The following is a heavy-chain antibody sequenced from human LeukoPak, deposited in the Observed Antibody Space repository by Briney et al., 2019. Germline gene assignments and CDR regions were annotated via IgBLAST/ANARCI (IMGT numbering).Heavy chain of an antibody. D-gene: IGHD3-10*01. CDR2: IYTSESP. V-gene: IGHV4-4*07. Sequence: SETLFLTCTVSGGSITNYFWNWIRQSAGKGLEWIRRIYTSESPNYNPSLKSRVTMSVDMTKNQISLSLTSVTAADTAVYYCARDSLPRGAGAWFDPWGQGTLVTVSS. CDR1: GGSITNYF. CDR3: ARDSLPRGAGAWFDP. J-gene: IGHJ5*02.